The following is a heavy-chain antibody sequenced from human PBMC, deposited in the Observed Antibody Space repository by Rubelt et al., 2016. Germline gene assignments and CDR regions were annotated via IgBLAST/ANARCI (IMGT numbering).Heavy chain of an antibody. V-gene: IGHV4-34*01. Sequence: VQLQQWGAGLLKPSETLSLTCAVYGGSFTGYYWSWIRQPPGKGLEWIGEMSLSGSTTYNPSLKMRMTGSGDRSQNQCALRLSSVTAADTAVYYGARGRGMMYAIFYRYGMDVWGQGTTGTVSS. J-gene: IGHJ6*02. CDR1: GGSFTGYY. CDR3: ARGRGMMYAIFYRYGMDV. CDR2: MSLSGST. D-gene: IGHD2-8*01.